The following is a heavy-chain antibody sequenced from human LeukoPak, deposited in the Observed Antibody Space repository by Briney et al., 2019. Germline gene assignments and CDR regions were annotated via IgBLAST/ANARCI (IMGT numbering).Heavy chain of an antibody. CDR3: AGYCSGGGCYSVY. J-gene: IGHJ4*02. V-gene: IGHV4-30-4*01. Sequence: SQTLSLTCTVSGGSISSGDYYWSWLRQPAGKGLEWIGHIYYRGSTYHTPSLQSRVTISVDTSKNQFSLKLSSVTATDTAVYYCAGYCSGGGCYSVYWGRGTLVTVSS. CDR1: GGSISSGDYY. CDR2: IYYRGST. D-gene: IGHD2-15*01.